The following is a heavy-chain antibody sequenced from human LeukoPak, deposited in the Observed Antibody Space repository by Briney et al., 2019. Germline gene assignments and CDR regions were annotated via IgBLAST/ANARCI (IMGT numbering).Heavy chain of an antibody. CDR2: IHYSGST. CDR1: GGSISSYA. J-gene: IGHJ5*02. V-gene: IGHV4-59*01. Sequence: SETLSLTCTVSGGSISSYAWSWIRQPPGKGPEWIGYIHYSGSTNNNPSLKSRVTISVDTSKNQFSLKLSSVTAADTAVYYCARGRADYSNFNNWFDPWGQGTLVTVSS. D-gene: IGHD4-11*01. CDR3: ARGRADYSNFNNWFDP.